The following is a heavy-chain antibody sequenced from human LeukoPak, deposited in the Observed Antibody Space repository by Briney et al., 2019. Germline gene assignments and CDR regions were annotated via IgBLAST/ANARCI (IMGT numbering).Heavy chain of an antibody. CDR3: ARVKEAGAFDI. V-gene: IGHV3-21*01. J-gene: IGHJ3*02. D-gene: IGHD6-19*01. Sequence: GGSLRLSCAASGFTFSTYSTNWVRQAPGKGLEWVSSISSSSSYKYYADSMKGRFTISRDNAKNSLYLQMNSLRAEDTAVYYCARVKEAGAFDIWGQGTMVTVSS. CDR1: GFTFSTYS. CDR2: ISSSSSYK.